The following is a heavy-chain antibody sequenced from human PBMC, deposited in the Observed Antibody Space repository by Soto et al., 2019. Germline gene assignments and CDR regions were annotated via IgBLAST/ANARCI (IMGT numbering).Heavy chain of an antibody. J-gene: IGHJ6*02. CDR1: GFSFSTYG. Sequence: QVQLVESGGGVVQPGRSLRLSCAASGFSFSTYGMHWVRQAPGKGLEWVAVISYDGNNKYYADSVKGRLTISRDNSXXTXDXPRNRLRAEDTAVYYCANGQQCSTTSCYFYYYGMDVWGQGTTVAVSS. V-gene: IGHV3-30*18. CDR3: ANGQQCSTTSCYFYYYGMDV. D-gene: IGHD2-2*01. CDR2: ISYDGNNK.